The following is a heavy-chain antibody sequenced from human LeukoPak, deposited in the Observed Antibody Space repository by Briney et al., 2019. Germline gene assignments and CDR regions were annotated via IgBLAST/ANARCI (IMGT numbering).Heavy chain of an antibody. J-gene: IGHJ6*02. Sequence: GRPLRLSCAASGFIFSTYAMHWVRQAPGKGLEWVANIKQDGSEKYYVDSVKGRFTISRDNAENSLYLQLNSLRAEDTALYYCAGGYNGMDVWGQGTTVTVSS. V-gene: IGHV3-7*03. CDR2: IKQDGSEK. D-gene: IGHD3-16*01. CDR1: GFIFSTYA. CDR3: AGGYNGMDV.